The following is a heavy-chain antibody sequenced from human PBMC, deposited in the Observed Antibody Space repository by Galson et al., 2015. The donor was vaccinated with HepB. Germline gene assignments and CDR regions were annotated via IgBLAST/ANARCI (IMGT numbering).Heavy chain of an antibody. Sequence: SLRLSCAASEFTVNSSYINWVRRAPGKGLEWVSIIYSAGDTYYTTSVKGRFTISRHDSKNTVYLQMNSLKTEDTAVYYCARGRDGFSIGSFDIWGQGTMVTVSS. CDR3: ARGRDGFSIGSFDI. D-gene: IGHD5-24*01. V-gene: IGHV3-53*04. CDR2: IYSAGDT. J-gene: IGHJ3*02. CDR1: EFTVNSSY.